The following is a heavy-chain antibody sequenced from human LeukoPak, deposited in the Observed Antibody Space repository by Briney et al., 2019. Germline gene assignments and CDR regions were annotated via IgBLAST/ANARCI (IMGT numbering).Heavy chain of an antibody. CDR3: ARLRYYAMDV. V-gene: IGHV3-48*01. CDR1: GFTPSTFD. J-gene: IGHJ6*02. Sequence: GGSLRLSCAASGFTPSTFDMNLVRQAPGKGLEWVSYISSGSSTIYYADSVKGRFTISRDNAKNSLYLQMNSLRAEDTAVYYCARLRYYAMDVWGQGTTVIVSS. CDR2: ISSGSSTI.